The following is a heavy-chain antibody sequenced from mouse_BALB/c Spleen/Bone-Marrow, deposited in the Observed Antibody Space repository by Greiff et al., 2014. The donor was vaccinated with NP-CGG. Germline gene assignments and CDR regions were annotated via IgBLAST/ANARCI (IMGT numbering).Heavy chain of an antibody. J-gene: IGHJ3*01. D-gene: IGHD2-14*01. CDR3: ASYYRYDRRFAD. Sequence: EVQLQQSGAELVKPGASVKLSCTASGFNIKDTYMHWVKQRPEQGLEWIGRIDLANGNTKYDPKFQGKATITADTSSNTAYLQLSSLTSEDTSVYYFASYYRYDRRFADWGQGTLVTVSA. CDR2: IDLANGNT. V-gene: IGHV14-3*02. CDR1: GFNIKDTY.